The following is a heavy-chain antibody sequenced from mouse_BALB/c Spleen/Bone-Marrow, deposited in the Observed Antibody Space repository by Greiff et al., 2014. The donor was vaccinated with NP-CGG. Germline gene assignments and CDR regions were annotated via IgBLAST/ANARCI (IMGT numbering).Heavy chain of an antibody. D-gene: IGHD2-2*01. Sequence: VQLQQSGPGLVAPPQSLSITCTVSGFSLTGYGVNWVRQPPGKGLEWLGMIWGDGSTDYNSALKSRLSISKDNSKSQVFLKMNSLQTDDTARYYCARDGGYGWFAYWGQGTLVTVSA. CDR3: ARDGGYGWFAY. CDR2: IWGDGST. V-gene: IGHV2-6-7*01. CDR1: GFSLTGYG. J-gene: IGHJ3*01.